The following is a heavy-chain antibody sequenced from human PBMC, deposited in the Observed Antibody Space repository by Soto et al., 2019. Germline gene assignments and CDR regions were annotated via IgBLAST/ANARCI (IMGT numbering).Heavy chain of an antibody. CDR1: GFTFSSYG. J-gene: IGHJ3*02. Sequence: GGSLRLSCAASGFTFSSYGMHWVRQAPGKGLEWVAVIWYDGSNKYYADSVKGRFTISRDNSKNTLYLQMNSLRAEDTAVYYCARDPLLGELSLYRDAFDIWGQGTMVTVSS. CDR2: IWYDGSNK. CDR3: ARDPLLGELSLYRDAFDI. D-gene: IGHD3-16*02. V-gene: IGHV3-33*01.